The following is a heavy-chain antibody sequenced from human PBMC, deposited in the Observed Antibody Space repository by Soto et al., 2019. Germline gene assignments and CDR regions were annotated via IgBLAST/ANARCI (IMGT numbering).Heavy chain of an antibody. J-gene: IGHJ6*02. CDR2: IIPIFGTA. D-gene: IGHD5-12*01. Sequence: ASVKVSCKASGGTFSSYAISWVRQAPGQGLEWMGGIIPIFGTANYAQKFQGRVTITADESTSTAYMELSSLRSEDTAVYYCASRNLGWLQLSGAANYYYYGMDVWGQGTTVTVSS. CDR1: GGTFSSYA. V-gene: IGHV1-69*13. CDR3: ASRNLGWLQLSGAANYYYYGMDV.